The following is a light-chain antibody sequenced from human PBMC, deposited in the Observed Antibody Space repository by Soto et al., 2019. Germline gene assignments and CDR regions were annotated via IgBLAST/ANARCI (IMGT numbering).Light chain of an antibody. CDR2: EVS. CDR3: LSYAGSTDSV. CDR1: SRDVGGNNY. V-gene: IGLV2-8*01. Sequence: QSVLTQAPSATGSPGRSVSVSCTGTSRDVGGNNYVSWYQQHTGKAPKLMIYEVSKRPSRVPDRFSGSRSGDTDSLTVSGLQAEDEADYFCLSYAGSTDSVFRTGPKVTVL. J-gene: IGLJ1*01.